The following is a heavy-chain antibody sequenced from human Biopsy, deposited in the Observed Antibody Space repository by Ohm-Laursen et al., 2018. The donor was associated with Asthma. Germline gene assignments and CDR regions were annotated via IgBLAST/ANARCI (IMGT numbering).Heavy chain of an antibody. CDR2: TSKDGILT. CDR3: ARDRPITMVRGVIITFDP. V-gene: IGHV3-30*03. CDR1: GFTFRKSA. J-gene: IGHJ5*02. D-gene: IGHD3-10*01. Sequence: SLRLSCAASGFTFRKSAMHWVRQAPGKGLEWVALTSKDGILTNYADSVKGRFTISRDNAKSSLYLQMNSLRAEDTAVYYCARDRPITMVRGVIITFDPWGQGTLVTVSS.